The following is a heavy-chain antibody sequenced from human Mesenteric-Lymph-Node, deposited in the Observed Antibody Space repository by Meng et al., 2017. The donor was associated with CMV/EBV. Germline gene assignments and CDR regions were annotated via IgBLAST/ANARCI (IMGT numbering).Heavy chain of an antibody. CDR2: INHRGST. V-gene: IGHV4-34*01. CDR1: FSGYY. CDR3: ARGEIVVVPAANGVFWYFDL. J-gene: IGHJ2*01. D-gene: IGHD2-2*01. Sequence: FSGYYWSWIRQPPGKGLEWIGEINHRGSTNYNPSLKSRVTISVDTSKNQFSLKLSSVTAADTAVYYCARGEIVVVPAANGVFWYFDLWGRGTLVTVSS.